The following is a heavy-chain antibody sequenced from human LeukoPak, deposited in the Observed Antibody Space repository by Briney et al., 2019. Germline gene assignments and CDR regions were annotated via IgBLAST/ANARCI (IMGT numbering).Heavy chain of an antibody. Sequence: SQTLSLTCAVSGFSVSSNSAAWNWIRQSPSRGLEWLGRIYYRSKWYNDYAVSVKSRITINADTSKNQFSLQLNSVTPEDTAVYYCARHTDDLGYFQHWGQGTLVTVSS. CDR2: IYYRSKWYN. CDR3: ARHTDDLGYFQH. CDR1: GFSVSSNSAA. V-gene: IGHV6-1*01. D-gene: IGHD3-16*01. J-gene: IGHJ1*01.